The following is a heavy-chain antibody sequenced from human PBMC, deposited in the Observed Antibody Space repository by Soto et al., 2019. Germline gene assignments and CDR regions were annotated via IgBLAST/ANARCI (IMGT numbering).Heavy chain of an antibody. CDR1: GFTFSSYG. J-gene: IGHJ3*02. CDR3: AKWFRSGTDAFDI. CDR2: ISYDGSNK. Sequence: QVQLVESGGGVVQPGRSLRLSCAASGFTFSSYGMHWVRQAPGKGLEWVAVISYDGSNKYYADSVKGRFTISRDNSKNTLYLQMNSLRAEDTAVYYCAKWFRSGTDAFDIWGQGTMVTVSS. V-gene: IGHV3-30*18. D-gene: IGHD3-3*01.